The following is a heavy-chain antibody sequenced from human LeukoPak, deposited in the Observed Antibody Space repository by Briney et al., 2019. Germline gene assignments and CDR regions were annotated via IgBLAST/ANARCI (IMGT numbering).Heavy chain of an antibody. Sequence: ASVTVSCTASGGTFSSYAISWVRQAPGQGLEWMGGIIPIFGTANYAQKFQGRVTITADESTSTAYMELSSLRSEDTAVYYCARDIEASGPFDYWGQGTLVTVSS. CDR1: GGTFSSYA. CDR2: IIPIFGTA. CDR3: ARDIEASGPFDY. J-gene: IGHJ4*02. V-gene: IGHV1-69*01. D-gene: IGHD6-19*01.